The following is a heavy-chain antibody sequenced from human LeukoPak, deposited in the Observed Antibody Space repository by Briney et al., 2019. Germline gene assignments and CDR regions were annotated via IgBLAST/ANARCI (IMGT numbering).Heavy chain of an antibody. D-gene: IGHD2-2*01. CDR2: IYTSGTT. J-gene: IGHJ4*02. Sequence: KPSETLSLTCTVSGGSISSYYWSWIRQPAGKGLERIGHIYTSGTTNYNPSLKSRVTISVDTSKNQFSLKLSSVTAADTAVYYCAATSNYVDYWGQGTLVTVSS. CDR3: AATSNYVDY. V-gene: IGHV4-4*07. CDR1: GGSISSYY.